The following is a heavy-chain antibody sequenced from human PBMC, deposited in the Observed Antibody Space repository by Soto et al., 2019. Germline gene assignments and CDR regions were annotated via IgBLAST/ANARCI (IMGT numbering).Heavy chain of an antibody. CDR3: VRYCSTTKCPFDY. D-gene: IGHD2-2*01. CDR2: IYYSGNT. V-gene: IGHV4-30-4*01. J-gene: IGHJ4*02. CDR1: GGSISIGGSY. Sequence: SETLSLTCTVSGGSISIGGSYWGWIRQPPGKGLEWIGYIYYSGNTILNASLRSRVTLSVDTSKNQFSLNLSSVTAADTAVYYCVRYCSTTKCPFDYWGQGALVTVSS.